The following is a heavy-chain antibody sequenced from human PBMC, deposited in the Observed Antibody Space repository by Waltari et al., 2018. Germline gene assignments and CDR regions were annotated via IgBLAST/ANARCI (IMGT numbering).Heavy chain of an antibody. D-gene: IGHD2-2*01. Sequence: QVQLVQSGAEVKKPGSSVKVSCKASGGTFSSYAISWARQAPGQGLEWMGGIIPIFGTANYAQKFQGRVTITADKSTSTAYMELSSLRSEDTAVYYCARGIVVVPAAMSHYYYMDVWGKGTTVTVSS. CDR1: GGTFSSYA. J-gene: IGHJ6*03. CDR3: ARGIVVVPAAMSHYYYMDV. CDR2: IIPIFGTA. V-gene: IGHV1-69*14.